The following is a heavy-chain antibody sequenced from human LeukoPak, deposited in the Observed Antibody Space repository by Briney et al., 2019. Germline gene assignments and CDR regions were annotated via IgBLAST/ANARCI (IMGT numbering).Heavy chain of an antibody. D-gene: IGHD1-26*01. V-gene: IGHV3-30*02. CDR3: VKDYSGTDGLDI. CDR2: IRHDGSKK. J-gene: IGHJ3*02. CDR1: GFSFRSYG. Sequence: GGSLRLSCAASGFSFRSYGMHWVRQAPGKGLEGVAFIRHDGSKKYYADSVKGRFTISRDNSKNTLYLQMNSLRSEDTAVYYCVKDYSGTDGLDIWGQGTRVTVS.